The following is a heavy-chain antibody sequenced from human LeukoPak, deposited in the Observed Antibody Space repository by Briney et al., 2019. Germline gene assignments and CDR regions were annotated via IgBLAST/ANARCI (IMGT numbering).Heavy chain of an antibody. CDR1: GVIINSYA. J-gene: IGHJ5*02. D-gene: IGHD2/OR15-2a*01. CDR3: AKDRVSPGFNWFDP. V-gene: IGHV3-23*01. CDR2: INGRGDNT. Sequence: GGSLRLSCAASGVIINSYAMSWVRQAPGKGLEWVSAINGRGDNTYYADFVKGRFTISRDNSKSTVYLQMNSLRTEDTAVYYCAKDRVSPGFNWFDPWGQGTLVTVSS.